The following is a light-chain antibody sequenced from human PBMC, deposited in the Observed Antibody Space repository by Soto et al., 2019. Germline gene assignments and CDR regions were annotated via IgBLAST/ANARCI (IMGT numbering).Light chain of an antibody. CDR1: QSVSSSY. CDR2: GAS. V-gene: IGKV3-20*01. J-gene: IGKJ1*01. CDR3: QQYGSSSWT. Sequence: EIVLTQSPGTLSLSPGKRATLSCRASQSVSSSYLAWYQHKSGQAPRLLIYGASSRATGIPDRFSGSGSGTDFTFTISRLEPEDFAVYYCQQYGSSSWTFGQGTKVDIK.